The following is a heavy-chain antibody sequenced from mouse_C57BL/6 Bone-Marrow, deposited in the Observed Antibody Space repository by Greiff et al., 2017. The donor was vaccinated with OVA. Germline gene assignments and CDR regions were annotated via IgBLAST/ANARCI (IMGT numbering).Heavy chain of an antibody. D-gene: IGHD2-1*01. CDR3: ARRGGNSVWYFDV. J-gene: IGHJ1*03. Sequence: QVQLQQSGAELVRPGTSVKMSCKASGYTFTNYWIGWAKQRPGHGLEWIGDIYPGGGYTNYNEKFKGKATLTADKSSSTAYMQFSSLTSEDSAIYYCARRGGNSVWYFDVWGTGTTVTGSS. CDR2: IYPGGGYT. CDR1: GYTFTNYW. V-gene: IGHV1-63*01.